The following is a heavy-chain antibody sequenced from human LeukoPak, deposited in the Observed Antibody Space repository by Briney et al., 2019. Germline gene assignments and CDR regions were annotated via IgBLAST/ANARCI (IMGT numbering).Heavy chain of an antibody. CDR3: ARESMYTFTI. Sequence: LSLTCTVSGGSIGSGGYYWSWIRQHPGKGLEWVSYISITGGTIYYADSVKGRFTISRDNAKNSLFLQMNSLRVEDTAVYFCARESMYTFTIWGQGTMVTVSS. V-gene: IGHV3-11*01. J-gene: IGHJ3*02. CDR1: GGSIGSGGYY. CDR2: ISITGGTI. D-gene: IGHD2/OR15-2a*01.